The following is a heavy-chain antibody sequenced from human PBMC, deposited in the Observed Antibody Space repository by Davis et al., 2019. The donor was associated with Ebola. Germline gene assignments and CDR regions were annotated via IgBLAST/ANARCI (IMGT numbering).Heavy chain of an antibody. CDR1: GFTFSSYS. V-gene: IGHV3-48*02. D-gene: IGHD2/OR15-2a*01. J-gene: IGHJ6*02. CDR3: ARDPNPDYFGWYYGMDV. Sequence: GGSLRLSCAASGFTFSSYSMNWVRQAPGKGLEWVSYISSSSSTIYYADSVKGRFTISRDNAKNSLYLQMNSLRDEDTAVYYCARDPNPDYFGWYYGMDVWGQGTTVTVSS. CDR2: ISSSSSTI.